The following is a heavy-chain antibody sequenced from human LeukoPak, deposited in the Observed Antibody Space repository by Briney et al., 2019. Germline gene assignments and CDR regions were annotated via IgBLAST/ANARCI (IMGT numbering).Heavy chain of an antibody. Sequence: GGSLRLSCAASGFTFSTFGIHWVRQAPGKGLEWVSAITGGGSGIYYADSMKSRFTISRDNSKNTLYLQINSLRAEDTAVYYCAKWGDYDVLAGYYVSDYWGQGTLVTVSS. CDR1: GFTFSTFG. V-gene: IGHV3-23*01. D-gene: IGHD3-9*01. J-gene: IGHJ4*02. CDR3: AKWGDYDVLAGYYVSDY. CDR2: ITGGGSGI.